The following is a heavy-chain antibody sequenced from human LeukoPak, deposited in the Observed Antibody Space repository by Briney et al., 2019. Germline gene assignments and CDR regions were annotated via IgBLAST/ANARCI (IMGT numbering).Heavy chain of an antibody. V-gene: IGHV3-23*01. CDR2: ISGSGGST. J-gene: IGHJ3*02. CDR1: GFTFSSYA. Sequence: PGGSLRLSCAASGFTFSSYAMSWVRQSPGKGLEWVSAISGSGGSTYYADSVKGRFTISRDNSKNTLYLQMISLRAEDTAVYYCAKSESLWFGEYAFDIWGQGTMVTVSS. CDR3: AKSESLWFGEYAFDI. D-gene: IGHD3-10*01.